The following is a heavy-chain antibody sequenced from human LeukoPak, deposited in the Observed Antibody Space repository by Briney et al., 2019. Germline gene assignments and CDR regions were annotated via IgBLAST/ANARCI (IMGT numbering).Heavy chain of an antibody. CDR1: GGSISSSSYY. D-gene: IGHD6-13*01. CDR3: ARHEPSIAAAGTECDAFDI. CDR2: IYYSGST. Sequence: SEPLSLTCTVSGGSISSSSYYWGWIRQPPGKGLEWIGSIYYSGSTYYNPSLKSRVTISVDTSKNQFSLKLSSVTAADTAVYYCARHEPSIAAAGTECDAFDIWGQGTMVTVSS. J-gene: IGHJ3*02. V-gene: IGHV4-39*01.